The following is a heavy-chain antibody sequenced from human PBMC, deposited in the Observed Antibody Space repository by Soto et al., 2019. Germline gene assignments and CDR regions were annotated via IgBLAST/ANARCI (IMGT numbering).Heavy chain of an antibody. V-gene: IGHV1-46*03. Sequence: APVKVSCKASGYTFTSYYMHWVRQAPGQGLEWMGIINPSGGSTSYAQKFQGRVTMTRDTSTSTVYMELSSLRSEDTAVYYCAREIGVGGAFDIWGQGTMVTVSS. CDR3: AREIGVGGAFDI. CDR2: INPSGGST. D-gene: IGHD3-16*01. CDR1: GYTFTSYY. J-gene: IGHJ3*02.